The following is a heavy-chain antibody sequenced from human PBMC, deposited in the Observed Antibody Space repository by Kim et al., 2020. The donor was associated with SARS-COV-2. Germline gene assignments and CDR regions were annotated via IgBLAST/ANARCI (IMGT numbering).Heavy chain of an antibody. CDR3: ARDLVVVPAASGFDY. V-gene: IGHV1-46*01. D-gene: IGHD2-2*01. Sequence: QKFQGRVPMTRDTSTSTVYMGLSSLRSEDTAVYYCARDLVVVPAASGFDYWGQGTLVTVSS. J-gene: IGHJ4*02.